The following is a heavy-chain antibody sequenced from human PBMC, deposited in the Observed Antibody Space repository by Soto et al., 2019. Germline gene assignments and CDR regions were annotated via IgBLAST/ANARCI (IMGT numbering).Heavy chain of an antibody. CDR3: ARQRTSVVTQAYFDV. CDR1: GDSISSRIYY. V-gene: IGHV4-39*01. D-gene: IGHD2-21*02. J-gene: IGHJ4*02. Sequence: SETLSLTCTVTGDSISSRIYYWGWIRQPPGKGLEWIGSIYYSGSTYNNPSLRSRVSMSIDTSKDQFSLKLKSVTAADTALYFCARQRTSVVTQAYFDVWGQVSLVTVSS. CDR2: IYYSGST.